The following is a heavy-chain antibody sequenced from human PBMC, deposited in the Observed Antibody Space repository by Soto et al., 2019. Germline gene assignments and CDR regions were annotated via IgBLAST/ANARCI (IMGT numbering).Heavy chain of an antibody. V-gene: IGHV4-59*01. J-gene: IGHJ6*02. CDR2: MYNTGST. D-gene: IGHD2-21*02. Sequence: SETLSLTCTVSGGSISSYDWSWIRQPPGKGLEWVGYMYNTGSTIYNPSLKSRVTISVDTLKNQFSLKLNSVTAADTAVYYCARDLWGYCGADCYPLDVWGQGTTVTVSS. CDR3: ARDLWGYCGADCYPLDV. CDR1: GGSISSYD.